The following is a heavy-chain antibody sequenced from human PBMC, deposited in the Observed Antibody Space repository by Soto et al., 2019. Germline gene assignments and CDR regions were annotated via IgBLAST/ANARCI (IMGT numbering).Heavy chain of an antibody. D-gene: IGHD2-2*01. Sequence: QVQLVQSGADVKKPGASVKISCKASGYNFTQYRIHWVRQAPGQRLEGMGWITAGDAKTEYSQKFQGRVTISRDIPATTVYLDLDSLRSEDTAVYYCARDLYSSSWFWFDPWGRGTQVIVSS. CDR2: ITAGDAKT. CDR3: ARDLYSSSWFWFDP. CDR1: GYNFTQYR. V-gene: IGHV1-3*01. J-gene: IGHJ5*02.